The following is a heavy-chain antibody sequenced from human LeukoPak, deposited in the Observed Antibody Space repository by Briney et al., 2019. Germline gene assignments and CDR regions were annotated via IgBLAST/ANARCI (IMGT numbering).Heavy chain of an antibody. CDR1: GGSFSSYY. CDR3: ARDLPVAGDAFDI. J-gene: IGHJ3*02. CDR2: IYYSGST. D-gene: IGHD6-19*01. V-gene: IGHV4-39*07. Sequence: SETLSLTCAVYGGSFSSYYWGWIRQPPGKGLEWIGSIYYSGSTYYNPSLKSRVTISVDTSKNQFSLKLSSVTAADTAVYYCARDLPVAGDAFDIWGQGTMVTVSS.